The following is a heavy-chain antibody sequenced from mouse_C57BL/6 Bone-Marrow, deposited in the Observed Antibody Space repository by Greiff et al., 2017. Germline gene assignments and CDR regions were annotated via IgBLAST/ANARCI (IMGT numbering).Heavy chain of an antibody. CDR1: GFTFSNYW. Sequence: EVKLEESGGGLVQPGGSMKLSCVASGFTFSNYWMNWVRQSPEKGLEWVAQIRLKSDNYATHYAESVKGRFTISRDDSKSSVYLQMNNVRAEDTGIYYCTSNLAWFAYWGQGTLVTVAA. CDR3: TSNLAWFAY. D-gene: IGHD2-5*01. CDR2: IRLKSDNYAT. V-gene: IGHV6-3*01. J-gene: IGHJ3*01.